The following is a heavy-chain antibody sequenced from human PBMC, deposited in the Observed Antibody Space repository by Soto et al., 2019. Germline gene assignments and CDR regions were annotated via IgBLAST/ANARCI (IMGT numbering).Heavy chain of an antibody. J-gene: IGHJ4*02. CDR1: GFTFSSYG. CDR2: ISYDGSNK. Sequence: SLRLSCAASGFTFSSYGMHWVRQAPGKGLEWVAVISYDGSNKYYADSVKGRFTISRDNSKNTLYLQMNSLSAEDTAVYYCAKDYYYCSGSYSKALWYFDYWGQGILVTVSS. V-gene: IGHV3-30*18. D-gene: IGHD3-10*01. CDR3: AKDYYYCSGSYSKALWYFDY.